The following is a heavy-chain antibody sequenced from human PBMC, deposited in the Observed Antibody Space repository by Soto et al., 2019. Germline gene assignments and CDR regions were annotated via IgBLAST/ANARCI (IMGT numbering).Heavy chain of an antibody. CDR3: ARDRDYDYVWGSYRYTGGWFDP. CDR1: GFTFSSYW. D-gene: IGHD3-16*02. Sequence: PGGSLRLSCAASGFTFSSYWMHWVRQAPGKGLVWVSRINSDGSSTSYADSAKGRLTISRDNAKNTLYLQMNSLRAEDTAVYYCARDRDYDYVWGSYRYTGGWFDPWGQGTLVTVSS. V-gene: IGHV3-74*01. J-gene: IGHJ5*02. CDR2: INSDGSST.